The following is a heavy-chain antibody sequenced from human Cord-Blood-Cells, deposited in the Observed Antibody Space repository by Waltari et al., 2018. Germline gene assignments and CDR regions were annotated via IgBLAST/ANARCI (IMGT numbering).Heavy chain of an antibody. V-gene: IGHV3-30-3*01. CDR3: ARKGSSWYLIFDY. J-gene: IGHJ4*02. D-gene: IGHD6-13*01. CDR2: ISYDGSNK. CDR1: GFTFSSYA. Sequence: QVQLVESGGGVVQPGRSLRLSCAASGFTFSSYAMHWVRQAPGKGLEWVAVISYDGSNKYYADSGKGRFTISRDNSKNTLYLQMNSLRAEDTAVYYCARKGSSWYLIFDYWGQGTLVTVSS.